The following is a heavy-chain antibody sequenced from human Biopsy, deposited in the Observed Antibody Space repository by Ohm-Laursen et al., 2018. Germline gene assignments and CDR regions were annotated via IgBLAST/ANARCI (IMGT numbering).Heavy chain of an antibody. Sequence: SLRLSCAASGLTFSTYWMTWVRQAPGKGLEWVANIKRDGSQSNHADSVKGRFTISRDNAKNSLYLQMNSLRAEDTAVYYCTRDTTYYAGTTCYDALDVWGQGTTVTVSS. CDR1: GLTFSTYW. D-gene: IGHD2/OR15-2a*01. CDR2: IKRDGSQS. J-gene: IGHJ3*01. CDR3: TRDTTYYAGTTCYDALDV. V-gene: IGHV3-7*01.